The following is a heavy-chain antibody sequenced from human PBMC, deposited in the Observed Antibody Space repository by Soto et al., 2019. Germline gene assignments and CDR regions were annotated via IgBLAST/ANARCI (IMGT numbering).Heavy chain of an antibody. J-gene: IGHJ4*02. CDR2: IKQDGSEK. CDR3: AREGWEATTEYYFDY. D-gene: IGHD1-26*01. Sequence: EVQLVESGGGLVQPGGSLRLSCAASGFTFSSYWMSWVRQAPGKGLEWVANIKQDGSEKYYVDSVKGRFTISRDNAKNSLYLQMNSLRAEDTAVYYSAREGWEATTEYYFDYWGQGTLVTVSS. V-gene: IGHV3-7*05. CDR1: GFTFSSYW.